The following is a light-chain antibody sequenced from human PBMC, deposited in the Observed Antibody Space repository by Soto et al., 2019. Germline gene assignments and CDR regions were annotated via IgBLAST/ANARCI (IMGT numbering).Light chain of an antibody. Sequence: QSVLTQPRSVSGSPGQSVTISCSGSDSDVGYYNLVSWYQQYPGKAPKVVISEVTKRPSGVSNRFSGSKSGNMASLTISGLQAEDEADYYCRSYAGSGTWVFGGGTKLTVL. V-gene: IGLV2-23*02. CDR1: DSDVGYYNL. CDR3: RSYAGSGTWV. CDR2: EVT. J-gene: IGLJ3*02.